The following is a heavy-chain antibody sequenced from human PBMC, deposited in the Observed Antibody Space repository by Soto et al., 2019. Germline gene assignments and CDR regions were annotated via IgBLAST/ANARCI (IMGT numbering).Heavy chain of an antibody. V-gene: IGHV3-30*03. CDR1: GFTFSSYG. J-gene: IGHJ4*02. D-gene: IGHD2-15*01. Sequence: QVQLVESGGGVVQPGRSLRLSCAVSGFTFSSYGMHWVRQAPGKGLEWVAVISYDGSNKYYADSVKGRFTISRDNSKNTLYLQMNSLRAEDTAVYYCARSPYIVGYLAYFDYWGQGNLVTVSS. CDR2: ISYDGSNK. CDR3: ARSPYIVGYLAYFDY.